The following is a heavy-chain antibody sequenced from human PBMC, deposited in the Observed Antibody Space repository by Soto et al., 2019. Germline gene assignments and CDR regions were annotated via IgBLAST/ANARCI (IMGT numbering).Heavy chain of an antibody. CDR2: ISYDGSNK. D-gene: IGHD3-22*01. J-gene: IGHJ4*02. CDR3: APTAGYYDSSGYFDY. V-gene: IGHV3-30*03. CDR1: GFTSSSYA. Sequence: GGSRRCPLPASGFTSSSYAMNWGRQAQGKGLEWVAVISYDGSNKCYADSVKGRFTISRDNSKNTLYLQMNSLRAEDTATYYCAPTAGYYDSSGYFDYWGQGTLVTVSS.